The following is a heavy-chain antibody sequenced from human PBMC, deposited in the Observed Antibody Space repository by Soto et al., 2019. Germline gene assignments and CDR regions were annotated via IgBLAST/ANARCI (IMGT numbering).Heavy chain of an antibody. CDR3: AKGGLYNSSWYEGY. CDR1: GFTFSSYA. CDR2: ISASGDST. V-gene: IGHV3-23*01. Sequence: EVQLLESGGALVQPGGSLRLSCAASGFTFSSYAMSWVRQAPGKGLEWVSSISASGDSTHNAYSVKGRFAISRDNSKNTLDLQLNSLTADDTAVYYCAKGGLYNSSWYEGYWGQGTLVTVSS. D-gene: IGHD6-13*01. J-gene: IGHJ4*02.